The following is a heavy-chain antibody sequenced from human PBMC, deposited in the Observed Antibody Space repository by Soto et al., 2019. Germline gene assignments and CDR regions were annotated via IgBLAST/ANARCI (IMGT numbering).Heavy chain of an antibody. D-gene: IGHD3-3*01. Sequence: QVQLQESGPGLVKPSETLSLTCNVSGGSISSYYWTWIRQPPGKGLEWIGHIYNSGSANYNPSLQSRVTSSLDSSKNHFSLNLTSVTAADTAVYYCAGMSFTGFGELFGNFYFYGLDVWGQGTTVTVSS. CDR1: GGSISSYY. CDR3: AGMSFTGFGELFGNFYFYGLDV. J-gene: IGHJ6*02. V-gene: IGHV4-59*01. CDR2: IYNSGSA.